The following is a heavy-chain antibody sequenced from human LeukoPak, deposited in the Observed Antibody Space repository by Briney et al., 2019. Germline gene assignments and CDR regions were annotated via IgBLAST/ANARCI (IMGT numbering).Heavy chain of an antibody. CDR2: IYYSGST. J-gene: IGHJ4*02. CDR3: ARRRGDYFDY. V-gene: IGHV4-59*08. Sequence: SETLSLTCTVSGGSISSYYWSWIRQPPGEGLEWIGYIYYSGSTNYNPSLKSRVTISVDTSKNQFSLKLSSVTAADTAVYYCARRRGDYFDYWGQGTLVTVSS. CDR1: GGSISSYY.